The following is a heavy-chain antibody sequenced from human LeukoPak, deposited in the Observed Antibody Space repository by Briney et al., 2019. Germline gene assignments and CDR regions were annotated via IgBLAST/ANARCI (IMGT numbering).Heavy chain of an antibody. D-gene: IGHD4-17*01. CDR1: GGTFSSYA. Sequence: SAKVSCKASGGTFSSYAISWVRQAPGQGLEWMGGIILIFGTANYAQKFQGRVTITADKSTSTAYMELSSLRSEDTAVYYCARSTVTTDYYYYYYMDVWGKGTTVTVSS. V-gene: IGHV1-69*06. J-gene: IGHJ6*03. CDR3: ARSTVTTDYYYYYYMDV. CDR2: IILIFGTA.